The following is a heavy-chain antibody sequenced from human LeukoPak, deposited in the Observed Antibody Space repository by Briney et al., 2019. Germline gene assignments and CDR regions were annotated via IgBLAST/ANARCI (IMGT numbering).Heavy chain of an antibody. CDR1: GFTFSTYA. V-gene: IGHV3-23*01. CDR2: ISDSGGNT. Sequence: GGSLRLSCAASGFTFSTYAMTWVRQAPGKGLEWLSAISDSGGNTYYAESVKGRFTISRDNSRNTVYLQINSLRAEDTAVYYCARESMYIWGQGTMVTVSS. J-gene: IGHJ3*02. D-gene: IGHD2-21*01. CDR3: ARESMYI.